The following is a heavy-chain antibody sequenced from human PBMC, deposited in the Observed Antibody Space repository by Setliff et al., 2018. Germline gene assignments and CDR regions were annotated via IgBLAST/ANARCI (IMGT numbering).Heavy chain of an antibody. CDR1: GYSISSGYY. CDR3: SRLYIVVVVAATPAWFDP. V-gene: IGHV4-38-2*01. Sequence: SETLSLTCAVSGYSISSGYYWGWIRKPPGKGLEWIGTIYHSGSTYYNPSLKSRVTISVDTSKNQFSLKLSSVTAADTAVYYCSRLYIVVVVAATPAWFDPWGQGTLVTVSS. CDR2: IYHSGST. D-gene: IGHD2-15*01. J-gene: IGHJ5*02.